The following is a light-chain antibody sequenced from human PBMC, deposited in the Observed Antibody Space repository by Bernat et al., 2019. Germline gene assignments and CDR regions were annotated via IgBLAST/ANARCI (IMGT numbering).Light chain of an antibody. CDR3: QQNKDWPPT. CDR2: AAS. V-gene: IGKV3-15*01. Sequence: EIVMTQSPATLSVSPGERATLSCRASQNIYSNLAWYQQQPGQGPRLLIYAASTRATGVPSKFSGSGSGTEFTLTISNLQSEDFALYYCQQNKDWPPTFGQGTGVEI. J-gene: IGKJ1*01. CDR1: QNIYSN.